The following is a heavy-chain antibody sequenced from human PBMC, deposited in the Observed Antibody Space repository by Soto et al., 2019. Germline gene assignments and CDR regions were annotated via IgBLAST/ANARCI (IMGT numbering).Heavy chain of an antibody. CDR2: ISVSGGSI. CDR1: GFTLRNYA. V-gene: IGHV3-23*01. J-gene: IGHJ6*02. D-gene: IGHD2-21*01. CDR3: ATDLPGGEDNHYGMDV. Sequence: DVQVMESGGGVVQPGGSLRLSCAASGFTLRNYAMSWVRQTPGKGLEWVSSISVSGGSIHYADSVRGWFTISRDTSKNTLNLQMNSLRVEDTAVYYCATDLPGGEDNHYGMDVWGQGTTVTVSS.